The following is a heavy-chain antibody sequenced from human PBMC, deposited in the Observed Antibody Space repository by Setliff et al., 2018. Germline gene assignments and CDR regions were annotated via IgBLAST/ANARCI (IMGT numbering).Heavy chain of an antibody. CDR1: GGTFSSYA. Sequence: SVKVSCKASGGTFSSYAISWVRQAPGQGLEWMGGIIPIFGTANYAHKFQGRVTITADESTSTAYMELSSLRSEDTAVYYCASSRDYNFWSGYYSPLDYWGQGMLVTVSS. CDR3: ASSRDYNFWSGYYSPLDY. CDR2: IIPIFGTA. V-gene: IGHV1-69*13. D-gene: IGHD3-3*01. J-gene: IGHJ4*02.